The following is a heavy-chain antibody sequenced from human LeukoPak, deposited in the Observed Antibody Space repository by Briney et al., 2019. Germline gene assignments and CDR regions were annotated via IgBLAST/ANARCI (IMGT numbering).Heavy chain of an antibody. V-gene: IGHV3-30*18. J-gene: IGHJ3*02. D-gene: IGHD3-22*01. Sequence: PGGSLRLSCAASGFTFSSYGMHWVRQAPGKGLEWVAVISYDGSNKYYADSVKGRFTISRDNSKNTLYLQMNSLRAEDTAVYYCAKIYDSSGYYYEAFDNWGQGTMVTVSS. CDR3: AKIYDSSGYYYEAFDN. CDR1: GFTFSSYG. CDR2: ISYDGSNK.